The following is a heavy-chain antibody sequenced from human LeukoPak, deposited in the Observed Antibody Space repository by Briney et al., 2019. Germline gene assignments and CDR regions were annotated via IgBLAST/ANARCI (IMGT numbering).Heavy chain of an antibody. J-gene: IGHJ3*01. Sequence: ASVNVSCKASGYDFIPFGISWVRQAPGQGLEWMGWISPSSGNINYAQKSQDRLTMSTDTSTGIAYMHLRSLRSDDTAVYYCARAGTTVTGGDAFDLWGQGTVVTVSS. CDR2: ISPSSGNI. D-gene: IGHD1-1*01. CDR3: ARAGTTVTGGDAFDL. CDR1: GYDFIPFG. V-gene: IGHV1-18*01.